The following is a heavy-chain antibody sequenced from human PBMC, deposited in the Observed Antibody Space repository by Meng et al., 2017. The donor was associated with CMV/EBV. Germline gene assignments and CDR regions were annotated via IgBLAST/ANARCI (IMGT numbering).Heavy chain of an antibody. CDR2: INPSGGST. V-gene: IGHV1-46*01. D-gene: IGHD1-26*01. CDR1: GYTFTSYY. Sequence: VQLVQAGAEVKKPGPSVEVSCKASGYTFTSYYMHWVRQAPGQGLEWMGIINPSGGSTSYAQKFQGRVTMTRDTSTSAVYMELSSLRSEDTAVYYCARESGSVGDYWGQGTLVTVSS. J-gene: IGHJ4*02. CDR3: ARESGSVGDY.